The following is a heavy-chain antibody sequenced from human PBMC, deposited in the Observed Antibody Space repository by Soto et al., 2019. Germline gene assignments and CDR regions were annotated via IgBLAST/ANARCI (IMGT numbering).Heavy chain of an antibody. V-gene: IGHV1-69*06. CDR1: GGSFSTYA. CDR3: AAPRTDGYKVPDPSTYYYYGLDV. D-gene: IGHD5-12*01. CDR2: IIPIFGTP. J-gene: IGHJ6*02. Sequence: GASVKVSCKASGGSFSTYAISCVLRAALRWLEWIGGIIPIFGTPNYAQKFRGRVTITADRSTSTAYLELNSLRSEDTAVYYCAAPRTDGYKVPDPSTYYYYGLDVWGQGTTVTVSS.